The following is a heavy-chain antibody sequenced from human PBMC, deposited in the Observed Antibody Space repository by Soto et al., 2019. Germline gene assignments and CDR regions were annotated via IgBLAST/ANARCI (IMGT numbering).Heavy chain of an antibody. CDR2: ISSSSSTI. Sequence: GGSLRLSCAASGFTFSSYSMNWVRQAPGKGLEWVSYISSSSSTIYYADSVKGRFTISRDNAKNSLYLQMNSLRAEDTAVYYCARGTGDGGDYWGQGTLVTVSS. V-gene: IGHV3-48*04. CDR3: ARGTGDGGDY. J-gene: IGHJ4*02. CDR1: GFTFSSYS. D-gene: IGHD7-27*01.